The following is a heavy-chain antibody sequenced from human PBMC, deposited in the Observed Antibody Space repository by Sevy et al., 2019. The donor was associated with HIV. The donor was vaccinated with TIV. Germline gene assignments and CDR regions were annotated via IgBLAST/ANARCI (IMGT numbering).Heavy chain of an antibody. D-gene: IGHD1-1*01. Sequence: SETLSLTCSVSGGSISSYFWTWVRQSPGKGLEWIGNIYFTGNTDYSPSLKSRVTLSLDTSKSQFSLTLKSVTAVDTAIYFCARDSTTRPRVLDYWGQRTLVTVSS. V-gene: IGHV4-59*01. CDR2: IYFTGNT. CDR1: GGSISSYF. J-gene: IGHJ4*02. CDR3: ARDSTTRPRVLDY.